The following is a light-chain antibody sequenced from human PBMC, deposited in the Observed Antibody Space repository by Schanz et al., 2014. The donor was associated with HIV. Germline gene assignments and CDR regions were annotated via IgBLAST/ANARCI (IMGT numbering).Light chain of an antibody. J-gene: IGLJ3*02. V-gene: IGLV4-69*01. Sequence: QLVLTQSPSASASLGASVKLTCTLSSGHSYYAIAWHQQQPDTGPRYLMRLKSDGGHSKGDGIPDRFSGSSSGAERYLTISSLQSEDEADYYCQTWGTGVMVFGGGTKLT. CDR2: LKSDGGH. CDR1: SGHSYYA. CDR3: QTWGTGVMV.